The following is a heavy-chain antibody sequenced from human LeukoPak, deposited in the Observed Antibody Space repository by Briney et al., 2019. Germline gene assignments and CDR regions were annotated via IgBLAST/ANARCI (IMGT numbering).Heavy chain of an antibody. CDR2: INIDGSST. V-gene: IGHV3-74*01. D-gene: IGHD6-19*01. CDR1: GFTFSSYW. Sequence: GGSLRLSCAASGFTFSSYWMHWVRHAPGKGLVWVSRINIDGSSTSYADSVKGRFTISRDNAKNTLYLQMNSLRAEDTAVYYCAMVSDSSDWPYFEYWGQGTLVTVSS. J-gene: IGHJ4*02. CDR3: AMVSDSSDWPYFEY.